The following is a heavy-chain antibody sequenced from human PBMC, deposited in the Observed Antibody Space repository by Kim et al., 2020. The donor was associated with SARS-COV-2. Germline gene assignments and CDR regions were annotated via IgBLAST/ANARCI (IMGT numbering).Heavy chain of an antibody. CDR3: AREGIVGAHF. J-gene: IGHJ4*02. CDR1: GFTFSSYS. CDR2: ISSGSSYI. Sequence: GGSLRLSCAASGFTFSSYSMNWVRQAPGKGLEWVSSISSGSSYIYYADSVKGRFTISRDNAKNSLYLQMNSLRAEDTAVYYCAREGIVGAHFWGQGTLVTVSS. D-gene: IGHD1-26*01. V-gene: IGHV3-21*01.